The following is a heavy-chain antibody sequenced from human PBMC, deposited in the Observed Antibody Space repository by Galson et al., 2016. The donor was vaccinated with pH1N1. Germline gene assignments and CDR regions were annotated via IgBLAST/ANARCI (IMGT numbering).Heavy chain of an antibody. Sequence: SLRLSCAASGFTFGDYGMTWVRQVPGKGLEWVASLNYIGENIAYADSVKGRFTISRDNARSSLYLQMNSLRAEDTAFYYCMRRPGIAVPGLLDFWGQGALVIVSS. CDR1: GFTFGDYG. V-gene: IGHV3-20*04. D-gene: IGHD6-19*01. CDR2: LNYIGENI. J-gene: IGHJ4*02. CDR3: MRRPGIAVPGLLDF.